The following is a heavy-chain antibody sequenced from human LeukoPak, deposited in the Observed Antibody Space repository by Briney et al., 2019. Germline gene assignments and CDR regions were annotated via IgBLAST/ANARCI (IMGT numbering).Heavy chain of an antibody. CDR2: ISYDGSNK. J-gene: IGHJ4*02. CDR3: ARVGGEGY. V-gene: IGHV3-30*04. D-gene: IGHD3-3*01. Sequence: GGSLRLSCAASGFTFSSYAMHWVRQAPGKGLEWVAVISYDGSNKYYADSVKGRFTISRDNSKNTLYLQMNGLGAEDTAVYYCARVGGEGYWGQGTLVTVSS. CDR1: GFTFSSYA.